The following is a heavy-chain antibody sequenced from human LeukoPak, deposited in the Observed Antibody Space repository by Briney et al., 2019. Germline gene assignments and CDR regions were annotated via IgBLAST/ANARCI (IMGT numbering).Heavy chain of an antibody. CDR1: GFTFSTYT. CDR3: ARSFDC. CDR2: ISDSGSTI. Sequence: PGGSLRLSCAASGFTFSTYTMNWVRQAPGKGLEWVSYISDSGSTIYYADSVKGRFTISRDNAKNSLYLQTNSLRAEDTAVYYCARSFDCWGQGTLVTVSS. V-gene: IGHV3-48*01. J-gene: IGHJ4*02.